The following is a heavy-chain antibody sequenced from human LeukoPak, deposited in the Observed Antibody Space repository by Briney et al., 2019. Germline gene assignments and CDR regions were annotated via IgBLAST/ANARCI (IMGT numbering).Heavy chain of an antibody. Sequence: PSETLSLTCTVSGGSISSYYWSWIRQPPGKGLEWIGYIYYSGSTNYNPSLKSRVTISVDTSKNQFSLKLSSVTAADTAVYYCARRSIVGAIDYWGQGTLVTVSS. CDR2: IYYSGST. CDR3: ARRSIVGAIDY. V-gene: IGHV4-59*08. CDR1: GGSISSYY. D-gene: IGHD1-26*01. J-gene: IGHJ4*02.